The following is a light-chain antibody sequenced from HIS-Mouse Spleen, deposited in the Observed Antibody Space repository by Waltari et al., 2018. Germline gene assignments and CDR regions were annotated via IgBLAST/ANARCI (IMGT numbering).Light chain of an antibody. CDR3: QQRSNWPT. Sequence: EIVLTQSPATLSLSPGERATLSCRASQSVSSYLAWYQQKPGQAPRLLIYDASNRATGIPARFSGSGSGTDFTLTISLEPEDFAVYYCQQRSNWPTFGGGTKVEIK. V-gene: IGKV3-11*01. J-gene: IGKJ4*01. CDR2: DAS. CDR1: QSVSSY.